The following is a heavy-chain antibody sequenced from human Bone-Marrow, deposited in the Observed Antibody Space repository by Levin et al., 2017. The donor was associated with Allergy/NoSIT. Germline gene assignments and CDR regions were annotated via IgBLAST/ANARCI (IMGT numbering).Heavy chain of an antibody. CDR1: GFTFSSYS. J-gene: IGHJ4*02. CDR3: ARVGGSYAFHY. D-gene: IGHD1-26*01. CDR2: ISSSSSTI. V-gene: IGHV3-48*01. Sequence: GGSLRLSCAASGFTFSSYSMNWVRQAPGKGLEWVSYISSSSSTIYYADSVKGRFTISRDNAKNSLYLQMNSLRAEDTAVYYCARVGGSYAFHYWGQGTLVTVSS.